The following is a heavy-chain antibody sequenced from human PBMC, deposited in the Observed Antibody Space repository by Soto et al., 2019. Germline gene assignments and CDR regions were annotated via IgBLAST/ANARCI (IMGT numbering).Heavy chain of an antibody. J-gene: IGHJ4*02. V-gene: IGHV1-69*13. CDR1: GGTFSSYA. CDR2: IIPIFGTA. Sequence: ASVKVSCKASGGTFSSYAISWVRQAPGQGLEWMGGIIPIFGTANYAQKFQGRVTITADESTSTAYMELSSLRSEDTAVYYCARDSSSSADDGWGQIFDYWGQGTLVTVSS. D-gene: IGHD3-16*01. CDR3: ARDSSSSADDGWGQIFDY.